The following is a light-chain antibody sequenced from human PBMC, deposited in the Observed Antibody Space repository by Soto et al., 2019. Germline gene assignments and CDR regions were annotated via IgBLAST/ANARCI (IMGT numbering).Light chain of an antibody. CDR1: SSDVGAYNY. Sequence: QSALTQPASVSGSPGQSITISCNGSSSDVGAYNYVSWYQQYPGKAPKVIIFEVRKRPSGVSNRFSGSKSGDTASLTISGLQADDEADYYCSSYRSSTTFVLGTGTKLTVL. CDR2: EVR. CDR3: SSYRSSTTFV. J-gene: IGLJ1*01. V-gene: IGLV2-14*01.